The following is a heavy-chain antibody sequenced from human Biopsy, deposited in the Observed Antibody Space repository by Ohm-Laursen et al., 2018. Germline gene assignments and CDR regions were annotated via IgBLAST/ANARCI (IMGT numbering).Heavy chain of an antibody. CDR2: IWDDGTNE. Sequence: SLRLSCAGSGFTCGNYAMQWDRKATGKGLERISLIWDDGTNEDYADSVKGRFTISRDNSKNSLYLQINTLTLEDTAFYYCARGLSSGWYGYFDVWGRGTLVTVSS. CDR3: ARGLSSGWYGYFDV. J-gene: IGHJ2*01. V-gene: IGHV3-33*04. D-gene: IGHD6-19*01. CDR1: GFTCGNYA.